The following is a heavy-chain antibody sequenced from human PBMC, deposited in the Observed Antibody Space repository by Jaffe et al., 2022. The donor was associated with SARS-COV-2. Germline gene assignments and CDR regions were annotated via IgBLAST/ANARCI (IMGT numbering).Heavy chain of an antibody. CDR1: GFTFSSYG. CDR3: ASSGGSGWYTDFDY. V-gene: IGHV3-33*01. CDR2: IWYDGSNK. J-gene: IGHJ4*02. D-gene: IGHD6-19*01. Sequence: QVQLVESGGGVVQPGRSLRLSCAASGFTFSSYGMHWVRQAPGKGLEWVAVIWYDGSNKYYADSVKGRFTISRDNSKNTLYLQMNSLRAEDTAVYYCASSGGSGWYTDFDYWGQGTLVTVSS.